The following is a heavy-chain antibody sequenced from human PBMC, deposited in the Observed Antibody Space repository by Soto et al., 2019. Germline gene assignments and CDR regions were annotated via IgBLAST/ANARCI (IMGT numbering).Heavy chain of an antibody. CDR3: ARGSSYYYDSSGYSFDY. CDR2: INHSGST. Sequence: SETLSLTCAVYGGSFSGYYWSWIRQPPGKGLEWIGEINHSGSTNYNPSLKSRVTISVDRSKNQFSLKLSSVTAADTAVYYCARGSSYYYDSSGYSFDYWGQGTLVTVSS. V-gene: IGHV4-34*01. J-gene: IGHJ4*02. D-gene: IGHD3-22*01. CDR1: GGSFSGYY.